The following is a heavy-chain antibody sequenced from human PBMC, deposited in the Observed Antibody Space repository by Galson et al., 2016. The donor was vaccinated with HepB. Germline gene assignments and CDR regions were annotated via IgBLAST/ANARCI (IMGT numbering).Heavy chain of an antibody. Sequence: SLRLSCAASGFTFSGSAMHWVRQASGKGLEWVGRIRSKANSYATAYAASVKGRFTISRDDSKNTAYLQMNSLETEDTAVYYCTRPKTTAIGGRSDYWGQGTLVTVSS. CDR3: TRPKTTAIGGRSDY. CDR1: GFTFSGSA. CDR2: IRSKANSYAT. D-gene: IGHD2-21*02. J-gene: IGHJ4*02. V-gene: IGHV3-73*01.